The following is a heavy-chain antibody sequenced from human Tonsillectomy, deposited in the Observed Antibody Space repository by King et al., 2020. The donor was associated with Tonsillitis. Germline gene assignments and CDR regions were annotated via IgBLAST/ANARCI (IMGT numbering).Heavy chain of an antibody. CDR1: GFTFNKAW. CDR3: ATDMRWSGDYSDFQH. D-gene: IGHD3-3*01. CDR2: IKSKRDGGTT. J-gene: IGHJ1*01. Sequence: VQLVESGGGLVKPGGSLGLSCAASGFTFNKAWMGWVGQAPGKGLEWVGRIKSKRDGGTTDYAAPVKGRFTISRDDSKNTLYLEMNSLKTEDTAVYYCATDMRWSGDYSDFQHWGQGTLVTVSS. V-gene: IGHV3-15*01.